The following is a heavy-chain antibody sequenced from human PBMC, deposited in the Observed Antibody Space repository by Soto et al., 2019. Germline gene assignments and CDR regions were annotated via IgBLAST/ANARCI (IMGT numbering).Heavy chain of an antibody. V-gene: IGHV4-4*08. CDR1: GGSISNYY. Sequence: SETLSLTCAVSGAVSGGSISNYYWNWIRQPPGKGLEWIGNIFFEGSTNYSPSLKSRVTISIDTSKIQFSLKLSSVTAADTADYYCALSPAYPPFYRDVWGRGTTVTVSS. CDR3: ALSPAYPPFYRDV. CDR2: IFFEGST. J-gene: IGHJ6*03.